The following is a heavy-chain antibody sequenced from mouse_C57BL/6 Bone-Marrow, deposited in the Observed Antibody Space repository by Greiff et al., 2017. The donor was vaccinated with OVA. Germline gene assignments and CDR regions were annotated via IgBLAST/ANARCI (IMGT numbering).Heavy chain of an antibody. V-gene: IGHV3-6*01. D-gene: IGHD2-4*01. CDR3: ARDSDYDGGYYFDY. J-gene: IGHJ2*01. Sequence: EVQLQESGPGLVKPSQSLSLTCSVTGYSITSGYYWNWIRQFPGNKLEWMGYISYDGSNNYNPSLKNRISITRDTSKNQFFLKLNSVTTEDTATYYCARDSDYDGGYYFDYWGQGTTLTVSS. CDR1: GYSITSGYY. CDR2: ISYDGSN.